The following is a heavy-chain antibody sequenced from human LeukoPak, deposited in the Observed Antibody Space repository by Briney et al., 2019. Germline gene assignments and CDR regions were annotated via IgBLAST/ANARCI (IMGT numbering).Heavy chain of an antibody. Sequence: SETLSLTCTVSGASVRSHYWSWMRQPPGKGLEWIGYVSYSGGTNYNPSLKSRVTISLDTSNDQFSLRLNSVTAADTAVYYCARLSTYYDFWSPLDYWGQGTLVTVSS. J-gene: IGHJ4*02. CDR3: ARLSTYYDFWSPLDY. CDR2: VSYSGGT. CDR1: GASVRSHY. V-gene: IGHV4-59*02. D-gene: IGHD3-3*01.